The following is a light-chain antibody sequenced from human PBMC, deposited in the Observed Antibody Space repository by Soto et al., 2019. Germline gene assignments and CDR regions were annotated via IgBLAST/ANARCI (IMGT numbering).Light chain of an antibody. J-gene: IGLJ1*01. V-gene: IGLV2-8*01. CDR2: EVS. CDR1: SSDVGGYNY. Sequence: QSLLTQPPSAYGFPGRAGTITCPGTSSDVGGYNYVSWYQQHPGKAPKLMIYEVSKRPSGVPDRFSGSKSGNTASLTVSGLQAEDEADYYCTSYAGSNNFFYVFGTGTKVTV. CDR3: TSYAGSNNFFYV.